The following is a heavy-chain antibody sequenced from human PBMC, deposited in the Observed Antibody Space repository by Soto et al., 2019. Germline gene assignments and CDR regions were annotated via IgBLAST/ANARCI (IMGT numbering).Heavy chain of an antibody. CDR2: IYYSGRT. D-gene: IGHD4-17*01. J-gene: IGHJ1*01. CDR3: ARDRPAGDYAPGSLQH. Sequence: QVQLQESGPGLVKPSQTLSLTCTVSGGSISSGGYYWSWIRQHPGKGLEWIGYIYYSGRTYYNPSLKIRVTISVDTSKNQFSLKLSPVTAADTAVYYCARDRPAGDYAPGSLQHWGQGTLVTVSS. V-gene: IGHV4-31*03. CDR1: GGSISSGGYY.